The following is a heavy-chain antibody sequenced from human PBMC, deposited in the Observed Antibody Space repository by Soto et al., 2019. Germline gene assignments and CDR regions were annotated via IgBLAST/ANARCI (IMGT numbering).Heavy chain of an antibody. V-gene: IGHV3-30-3*01. D-gene: IGHD3-3*01. CDR3: AKSLVLSEYYFDY. CDR1: GFTFNNYG. Sequence: PGGSLRLSCAASGFTFNNYGMHWVRQAPGKGLEWVALISYDGSNKYYADSVKGRFTISRDNSTNTLYLQMNSLRAEDTAVYYCAKSLVLSEYYFDYWGQGTLVTVSS. J-gene: IGHJ4*02. CDR2: ISYDGSNK.